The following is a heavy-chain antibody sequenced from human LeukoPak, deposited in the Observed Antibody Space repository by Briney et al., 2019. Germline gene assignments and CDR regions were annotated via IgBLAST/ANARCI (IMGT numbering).Heavy chain of an antibody. J-gene: IGHJ6*03. CDR3: ARGSYYSDSSGYSTYHYYYMDV. CDR2: IYYSGST. Sequence: PSETLSLTCTVSGGSISSYYWSWIRQPPGKGLEWIGYIYYSGSTYYNPSLKSRVTISVDTSKNQFSLKLSSVTAADTAVYFCARGSYYSDSSGYSTYHYYYMDVWGKGTTVTVSS. V-gene: IGHV4-59*01. D-gene: IGHD3-22*01. CDR1: GGSISSYY.